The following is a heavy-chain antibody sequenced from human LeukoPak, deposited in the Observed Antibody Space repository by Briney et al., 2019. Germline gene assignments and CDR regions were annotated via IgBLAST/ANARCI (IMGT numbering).Heavy chain of an antibody. CDR2: IIPILGIA. CDR3: ASLMVRGTY. Sequence: ASVKVSCKASGDTFGNYAVKWVRQAPGQGLEWMGRIIPILGIANYAQKFQGRVTITADKSTSTAYMELSSLRSEDTAVYYCASLMVRGTYWGQGTLVTVSS. V-gene: IGHV1-69*04. D-gene: IGHD3-10*01. CDR1: GDTFGNYA. J-gene: IGHJ4*02.